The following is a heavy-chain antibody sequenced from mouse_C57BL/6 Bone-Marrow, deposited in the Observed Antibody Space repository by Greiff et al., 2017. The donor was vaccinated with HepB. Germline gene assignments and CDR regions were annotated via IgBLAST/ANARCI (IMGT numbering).Heavy chain of an antibody. D-gene: IGHD1-1*01. Sequence: QVQLKQPGAELVKPGASVKMSCKASGYTFTSYWITWVKQRPGQGLEWIGDIYPGSGSTNYNEKFKSKATLTVDTSSSTAYMQLSSLTSEDSAVYYCARRPFTTVVANYAMDYWGQGTSVTVSS. J-gene: IGHJ4*01. CDR1: GYTFTSYW. CDR3: ARRPFTTVVANYAMDY. CDR2: IYPGSGST. V-gene: IGHV1-55*01.